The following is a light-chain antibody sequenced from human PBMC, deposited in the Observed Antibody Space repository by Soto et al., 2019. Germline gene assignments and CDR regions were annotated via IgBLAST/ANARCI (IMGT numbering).Light chain of an antibody. Sequence: QSALTQPASVSGSPGQSITISCTGTSRDVGGYNYVSWYQQHPGKAPKLMIYDVSNRPSGVSNRFSGSKSGNTASLTISGRQAEDEADYYCSSYTSSSTLYVFGTGTKLTVL. CDR1: SRDVGGYNY. CDR3: SSYTSSSTLYV. J-gene: IGLJ1*01. V-gene: IGLV2-14*01. CDR2: DVS.